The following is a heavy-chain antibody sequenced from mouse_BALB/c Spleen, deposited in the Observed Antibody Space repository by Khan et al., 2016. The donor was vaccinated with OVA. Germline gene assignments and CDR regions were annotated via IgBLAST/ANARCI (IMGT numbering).Heavy chain of an antibody. J-gene: IGHJ3*01. CDR1: GFNIKDYY. V-gene: IGHV14-1*02. CDR2: NDPENGET. Sequence: VQLQQSGAELVRPGALVKLSCKASGFNIKDYYMHWVKQRPEQGLEWIGWNDPENGETVYAPKFQGKANITADTSSNTAYLQLSSLTAEDTADYYCTRSWYSAWFAYWGQGTPVTVS. D-gene: IGHD1-1*02. CDR3: TRSWYSAWFAY.